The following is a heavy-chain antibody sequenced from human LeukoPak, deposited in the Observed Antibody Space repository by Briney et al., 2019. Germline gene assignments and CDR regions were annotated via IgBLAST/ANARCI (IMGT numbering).Heavy chain of an antibody. D-gene: IGHD6-19*01. Sequence: GGSLRLSCAASGITVNSTYISWVRQAPGKGLEWVSVAYSDGNTYYAGSVKGRFTISRDNSKYTLFPQMNSLRAEDTAVYYCARLFGSGWPGYFYYAMDVWGQGTTVAVSS. V-gene: IGHV3-66*04. CDR3: ARLFGSGWPGYFYYAMDV. CDR2: AYSDGNT. J-gene: IGHJ6*02. CDR1: GITVNSTY.